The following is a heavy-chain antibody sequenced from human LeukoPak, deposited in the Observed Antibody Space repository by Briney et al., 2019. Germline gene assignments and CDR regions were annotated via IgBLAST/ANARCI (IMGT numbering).Heavy chain of an antibody. Sequence: ASVKVSCKASGYTFTSYDLNWVRRATGQGLEWVGWMNPNTGQTGFAQNFQGRVTMTRDTSIGTAYMELSSLRFEDTAVYYCARVKIKRFDPWGQGTLVTVSS. CDR1: GYTFTSYD. J-gene: IGHJ5*02. CDR3: ARVKIKRFDP. D-gene: IGHD3-16*01. CDR2: MNPNTGQT. V-gene: IGHV1-8*01.